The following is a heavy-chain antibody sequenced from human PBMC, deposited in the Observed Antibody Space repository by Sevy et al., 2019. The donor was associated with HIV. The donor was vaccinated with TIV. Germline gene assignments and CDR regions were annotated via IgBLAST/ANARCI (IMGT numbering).Heavy chain of an antibody. CDR2: ISAYNGNT. D-gene: IGHD2-21*02. CDR1: GYTFTSYG. CDR3: ARDAAYSGGDCYGNGMDD. V-gene: IGHV1-18*01. J-gene: IGHJ6*02. Sequence: ASVKVSCKASGYTFTSYGISWVRQAPGQGLEWMGWISAYNGNTNYAQKLQGRVTMTTDTSTSTAYMELRSLRSDDTAVYYCARDAAYSGGDCYGNGMDDWGQGTTVTVS.